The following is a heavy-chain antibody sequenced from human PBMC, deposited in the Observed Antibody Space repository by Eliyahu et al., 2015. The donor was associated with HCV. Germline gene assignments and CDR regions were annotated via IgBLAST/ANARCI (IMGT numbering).Heavy chain of an antibody. CDR1: GXSISNYY. V-gene: IGHV4-4*07. CDR2: IKTSGST. J-gene: IGHJ5*02. CDR3: ARGGYSGYDYTWFDP. Sequence: QVQLQESGPGVVKPSETLSLIXAVSGXSISNYYWXWIRQPAGKGLEWIGRIKTSGSTDYNPSLKSRVTMSLDTSKNQVSLRLSSVTAADTATYYCARGGYSGYDYTWFDPWGQGKLVTVAS. D-gene: IGHD5-12*01.